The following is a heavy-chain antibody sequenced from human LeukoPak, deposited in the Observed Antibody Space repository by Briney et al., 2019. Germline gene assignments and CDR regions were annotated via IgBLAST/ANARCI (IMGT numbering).Heavy chain of an antibody. Sequence: SVKVSCKVSGYTLTELSMHWVRQAPGQGLEWMGGIIPIFGTANYAQKFQGRVTITADESTSTAYMELSSLRSEDTAVYYCARGAAPSIAARPDGYWGQGTLVTVSS. CDR3: ARGAAPSIAARPDGY. J-gene: IGHJ4*02. CDR1: GYTLTELS. V-gene: IGHV1-69*13. D-gene: IGHD6-6*01. CDR2: IIPIFGTA.